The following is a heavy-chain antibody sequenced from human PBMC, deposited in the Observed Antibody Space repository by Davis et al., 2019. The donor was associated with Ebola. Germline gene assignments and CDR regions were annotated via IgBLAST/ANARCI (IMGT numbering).Heavy chain of an antibody. D-gene: IGHD4-17*01. Sequence: GGSLRLSCAASGFTFSGSAMHWVRQASGKELEWVGRIRSKANSYATAYAASVKGRFTISRDDSKNTAYLQMNSLKTEDTAVYYCTCTYGETDYWGQGTLVTVSS. CDR3: TCTYGETDY. J-gene: IGHJ4*02. V-gene: IGHV3-73*01. CDR2: IRSKANSYAT. CDR1: GFTFSGSA.